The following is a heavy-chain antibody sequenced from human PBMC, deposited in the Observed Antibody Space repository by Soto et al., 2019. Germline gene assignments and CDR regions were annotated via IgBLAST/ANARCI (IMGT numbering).Heavy chain of an antibody. CDR2: LSDRT. V-gene: IGHV3-23*01. D-gene: IGHD3-16*01. CDR1: GFTISNYA. Sequence: EVQLLDSGGHLVQPGGSLRLSCAASGFTISNYAMSWVRQAPGKGLEWVSTLSDRTYYTDSVRGRFTISRGTSENTLYHQMNSLGVEDTAVYYCARSLGPSRHFFDHWGQGTLVTVSS. CDR3: ARSLGPSRHFFDH. J-gene: IGHJ4*02.